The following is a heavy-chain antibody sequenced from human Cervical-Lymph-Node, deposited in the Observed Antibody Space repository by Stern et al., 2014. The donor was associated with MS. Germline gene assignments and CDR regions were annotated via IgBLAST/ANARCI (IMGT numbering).Heavy chain of an antibody. J-gene: IGHJ5*02. D-gene: IGHD6-13*01. CDR2: IYYSGNT. Sequence: VQLVESGPGLVKPSETLSLTCTVSGGSISSYYWSWIRQPPGKGLEWIGDIYYSGNTNYNPSLKSRVTISVDTSKNQFSLKLSSVTAADTAVYYCARGPYSSSWYENWFDPWGQGTLVTVSS. CDR1: GGSISSYY. V-gene: IGHV4-59*01. CDR3: ARGPYSSSWYENWFDP.